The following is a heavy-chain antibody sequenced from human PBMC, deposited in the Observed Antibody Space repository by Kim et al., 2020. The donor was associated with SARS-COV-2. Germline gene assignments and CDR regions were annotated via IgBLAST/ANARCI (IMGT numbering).Heavy chain of an antibody. Sequence: GGSLRLSCAASGFTVSSIYMSWVRQAPGKGLEWVSVIYSGGSYYHEASAKGRFTISSDNSKNTLYLQMNSMRAEDTTVYYCARGAGSSLGWGYGTLVTVS. V-gene: IGHV3-66*01. J-gene: IGHJ4*01. CDR3: ARGAGSSLG. CDR1: GFTVSSIY. CDR2: IYSGGSY. D-gene: IGHD6-19*01.